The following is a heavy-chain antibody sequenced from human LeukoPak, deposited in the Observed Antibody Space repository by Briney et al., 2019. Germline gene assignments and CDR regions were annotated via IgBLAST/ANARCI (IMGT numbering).Heavy chain of an antibody. V-gene: IGHV3-53*05. CDR1: GFTVSSNY. CDR2: IYSDGST. D-gene: IGHD3-10*01. CDR3: ARDFGDGFHFDY. Sequence: GGSLRLSCAASGFTVSSNYMSWVRQAPGTGLEWVSEIYSDGSTYYAASVKGRFSISRDKSKNTVYLQMNSLRAEDTAVYYCARDFGDGFHFDYWGQGTLVTVSS. J-gene: IGHJ4*02.